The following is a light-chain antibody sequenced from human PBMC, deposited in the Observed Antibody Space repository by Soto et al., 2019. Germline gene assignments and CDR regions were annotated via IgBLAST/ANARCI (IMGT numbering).Light chain of an antibody. CDR2: TNN. J-gene: IGLJ3*02. Sequence: QLVLTQPPSASGTPGQRVTISCSGSNSNIGSNDVNWYQQFPGTAPKVLIYTNNLRPSGVPDRFSGSKSGTSASLTISGLRSEDEADYHRAAWDDSVNGPAFGGGTKLTVL. CDR1: NSNIGSND. CDR3: AAWDDSVNGPA. V-gene: IGLV1-44*01.